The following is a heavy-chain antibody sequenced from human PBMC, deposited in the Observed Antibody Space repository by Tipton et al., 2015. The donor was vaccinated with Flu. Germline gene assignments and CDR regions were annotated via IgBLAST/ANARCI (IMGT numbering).Heavy chain of an antibody. V-gene: IGHV4-39*07. CDR3: ARVNYYDSSGYNHWYFDL. CDR2: IYYSGST. D-gene: IGHD3-22*01. Sequence: TLSLTCTVSGGSISSSSYYWGWIRQPPGKGLEWIGSIYYSGSTYYNPSLKSRVTISVDTSKNQFSLKLSSVTAADTAVYYCARVNYYDSSGYNHWYFDLWGRGTLVTVSS. J-gene: IGHJ2*01. CDR1: GGSISSSSYY.